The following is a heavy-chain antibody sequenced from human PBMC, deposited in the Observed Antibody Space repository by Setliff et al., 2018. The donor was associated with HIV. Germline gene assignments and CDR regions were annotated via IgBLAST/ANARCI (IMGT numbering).Heavy chain of an antibody. CDR3: ARWITTPTKGAFDI. D-gene: IGHD3-22*01. CDR1: GGSINNGYHY. CDR2: IYYTGSA. V-gene: IGHV4-39*01. J-gene: IGHJ3*02. Sequence: ETLSLTCTVSGGSINNGYHYWVWIRQTPGKGPEWIGGIYYTGSAHYNPSLKSRVTISVDTSKNQFSMKLTSLTAADTTVYYCARWITTPTKGAFDIWGQGTAVTVS.